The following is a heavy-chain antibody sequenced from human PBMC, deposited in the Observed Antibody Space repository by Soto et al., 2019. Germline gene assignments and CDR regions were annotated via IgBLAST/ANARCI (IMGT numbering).Heavy chain of an antibody. CDR1: GFSLNTGGVG. J-gene: IGHJ6*02. Sequence: ITLKESGPTLVKPTQTLTLTCTFSGFSLNTGGVGVGWVRQPRGKAMEWLALIYWDDDERYRPSLRSRLNSTXDXIXNQXVLTMTNMDPEDTATYYCVRNWRYYGGDYYYGMDAWGQGTTVTVSS. V-gene: IGHV2-5*02. CDR2: IYWDDDE. CDR3: VRNWRYYGGDYYYGMDA. D-gene: IGHD3-10*01.